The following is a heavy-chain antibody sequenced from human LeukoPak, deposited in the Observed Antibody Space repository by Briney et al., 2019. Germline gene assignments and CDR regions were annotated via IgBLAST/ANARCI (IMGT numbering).Heavy chain of an antibody. CDR2: IHYGGNT. Sequence: PSETLSLTCAVSGASLSSTDSYWGWIRQPPGKGLEWIGYIHYGGNTKYSPPLKSRVTMSFDTSKKQFSLNLISATAADTAVYYCARLPGGYWGQGTLVIVSS. D-gene: IGHD2-15*01. J-gene: IGHJ4*02. CDR3: ARLPGGY. V-gene: IGHV4-39*01. CDR1: GASLSSTDSY.